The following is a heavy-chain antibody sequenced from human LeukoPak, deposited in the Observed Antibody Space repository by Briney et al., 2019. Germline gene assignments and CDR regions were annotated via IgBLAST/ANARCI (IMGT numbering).Heavy chain of an antibody. V-gene: IGHV1-18*01. CDR2: ISAYNGNT. D-gene: IGHD2-15*01. J-gene: IGHJ4*02. Sequence: ASVKVSCKASGYTFTSYGISWVRQAPGQGLEWTGWISAYNGNTNYAQKLQGRVTMTTDTSTSTAYMELRSLRSDDTAVYYCARDLGYCSGGSCYSGGPSFYWGQGTLVTVSS. CDR3: ARDLGYCSGGSCYSGGPSFY. CDR1: GYTFTSYG.